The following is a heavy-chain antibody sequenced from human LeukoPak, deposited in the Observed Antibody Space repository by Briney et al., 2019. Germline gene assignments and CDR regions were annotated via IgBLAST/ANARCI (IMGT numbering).Heavy chain of an antibody. V-gene: IGHV3-30*18. CDR1: GFTFSSYG. J-gene: IGHJ4*02. Sequence: GGSLRLSGAASGFTFSSYGMHWVRQAPGKGLEWVAVISYDGSNKYYADSVKGRFTISRDNSKNTLYLQMNSLRAEDTAVYYCAKDYHSSGWYFDYWGQGTLVTVSS. CDR2: ISYDGSNK. D-gene: IGHD6-19*01. CDR3: AKDYHSSGWYFDY.